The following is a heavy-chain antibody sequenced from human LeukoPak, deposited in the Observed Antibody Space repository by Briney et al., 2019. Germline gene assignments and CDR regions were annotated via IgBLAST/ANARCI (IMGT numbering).Heavy chain of an antibody. Sequence: PGGSLRLSCAASGLTFSRQDMHWVRQVTGKGLEWVSAIGTLADTFYSDSVKCRFTISIDNSKSTLFLQMDSLTAEDTAVYYCAKSDVGSGYKFDDALDLWGQGTVVTVSS. CDR1: GLTFSRQD. J-gene: IGHJ3*01. CDR2: IGTLADT. V-gene: IGHV3-13*01. D-gene: IGHD3-22*01. CDR3: AKSDVGSGYKFDDALDL.